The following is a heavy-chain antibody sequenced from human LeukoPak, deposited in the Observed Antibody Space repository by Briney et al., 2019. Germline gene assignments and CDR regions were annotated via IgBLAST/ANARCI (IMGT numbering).Heavy chain of an antibody. CDR2: FDPEDGET. CDR1: GYTLTELS. V-gene: IGHV1-24*01. J-gene: IGHJ4*02. Sequence: ASVKVSCKVSGYTLTELSMHWVRQAPGKGLVWVGGFDPEDGETIYAQKFQGRVTMTEDTSTDTAYMELSSLRSEDTAVYYCATPYYYDSSGSYYFDYWGQGTLVTVSS. D-gene: IGHD3-22*01. CDR3: ATPYYYDSSGSYYFDY.